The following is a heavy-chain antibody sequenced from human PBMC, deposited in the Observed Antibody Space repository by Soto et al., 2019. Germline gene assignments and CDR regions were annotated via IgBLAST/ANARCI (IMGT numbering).Heavy chain of an antibody. CDR1: GFTFRSYW. CDR3: ARLGYDILTGYYRPFDY. CDR2: IKQDGSEK. Sequence: PGGSLRLTYAASGFTFRSYWMRWVRQAPGKGLEWVANIKQDGSEKYYVDSVKCRFTISRDNAKNSLYLQMNSLRAEDTAVYYCARLGYDILTGYYRPFDYWGQGTLVTVSS. D-gene: IGHD3-9*01. J-gene: IGHJ4*02. V-gene: IGHV3-7*01.